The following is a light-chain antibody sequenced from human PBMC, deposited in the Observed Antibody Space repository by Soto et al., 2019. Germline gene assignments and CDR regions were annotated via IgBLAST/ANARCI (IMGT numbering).Light chain of an antibody. J-gene: IGKJ2*01. CDR2: GAS. CDR3: QQSYSTPYT. CDR1: QSISIY. Sequence: DIQMTQSPSSLSASVGDRVTITCRASQSISIYLNWYRQKPGKAPKLLIYGASSLQSGVPSRFSGSGSGTHFTLIISSLQPEDFATYYCQQSYSTPYTFGQGTNVEIK. V-gene: IGKV1-39*01.